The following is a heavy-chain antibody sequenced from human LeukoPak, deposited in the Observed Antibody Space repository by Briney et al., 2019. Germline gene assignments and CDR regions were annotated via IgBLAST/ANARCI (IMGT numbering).Heavy chain of an antibody. Sequence: SETLSLTCAVYGGSFSGYYWSWIRQPPGKGLEWIGEISHSGSTNYNPSLKSRVTISVDTSKNQFSLKLSSVTAADTAVYYCARGHCSGGSCYPAPDYWGQGTLVTVSS. D-gene: IGHD2-15*01. J-gene: IGHJ4*02. CDR3: ARGHCSGGSCYPAPDY. CDR2: ISHSGST. V-gene: IGHV4-34*01. CDR1: GGSFSGYY.